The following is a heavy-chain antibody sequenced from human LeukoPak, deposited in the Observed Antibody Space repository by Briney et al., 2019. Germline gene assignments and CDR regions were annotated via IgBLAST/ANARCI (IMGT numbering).Heavy chain of an antibody. J-gene: IGHJ4*02. V-gene: IGHV3-11*03. CDR3: TRHPAEGDY. Sequence: GGSLRLSCAASGFTFSNFYMSWIRQAPGKGLESVSYISGSSSNTNYADSVKGRFTISRDNAKNSLYLQMNSLRAEDTAVYYCTRHPAEGDYWGQGTLVTVSS. CDR2: ISGSSSNT. D-gene: IGHD2-15*01. CDR1: GFTFSNFY.